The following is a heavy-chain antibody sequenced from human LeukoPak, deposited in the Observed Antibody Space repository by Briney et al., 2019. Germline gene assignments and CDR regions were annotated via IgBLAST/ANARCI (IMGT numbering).Heavy chain of an antibody. CDR2: IGNDGIIK. Sequence: GGSLRLSCAASVFTFRTYGMHWVRQAPGTGLEGVAVIGNDGIIKRYGDSVKGRFTISRDNSKNTLHLQMNSLRAADTALYYCVKDRGLSGYDGLEYWGQGAQVTVSS. V-gene: IGHV3-30*18. J-gene: IGHJ4*02. D-gene: IGHD5-12*01. CDR3: VKDRGLSGYDGLEY. CDR1: VFTFRTYG.